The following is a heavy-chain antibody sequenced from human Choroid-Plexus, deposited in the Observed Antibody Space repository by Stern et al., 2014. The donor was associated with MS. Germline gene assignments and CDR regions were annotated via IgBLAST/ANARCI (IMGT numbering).Heavy chain of an antibody. V-gene: IGHV3-30*18. CDR1: GFTLGSCA. CDR3: AKDRQYLTYFFDH. D-gene: IGHD2/OR15-2a*01. J-gene: IGHJ5*02. CDR2: VSYDGSNK. Sequence: VQLLESGGGVVQPGRPLRLSCVASGFTLGSCAMHWVRQAPGKGLEWAAGVSYDGSNKYYADSVKGRFTISRDNSQNPLYMQMSSLRPEDTAVYYCAKDRQYLTYFFDHWGQGSLVTVSS.